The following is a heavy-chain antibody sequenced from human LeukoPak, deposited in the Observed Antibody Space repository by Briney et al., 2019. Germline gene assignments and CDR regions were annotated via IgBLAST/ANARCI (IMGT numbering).Heavy chain of an antibody. CDR1: VYTFTSYD. CDR3: ARGTITMLRGLIIRFNWFDP. V-gene: IGHV1-8*01. Sequence: GASVKASCKASVYTFTSYDINWVRQAPGQGLEWMGWMTPNSGNTGSAQKFQGRVTMTRNTSISTAYMELTSLRSEDTAVYYCARGTITMLRGLIIRFNWFDPWGQGTLVTVSS. D-gene: IGHD3-10*01. J-gene: IGHJ5*02. CDR2: MTPNSGNT.